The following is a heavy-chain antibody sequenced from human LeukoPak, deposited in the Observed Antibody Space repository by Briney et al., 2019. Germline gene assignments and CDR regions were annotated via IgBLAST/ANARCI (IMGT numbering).Heavy chain of an antibody. CDR2: INSDGSTI. V-gene: IGHV3-74*01. CDR3: AKGATSTWYDS. D-gene: IGHD1-26*01. Sequence: GGSLRLSCAASGFTFSSYAMSWVRQAPGKGLVWVSRINSDGSTINYADSVKGRFTISRDNAKNTLYLQMNSLRAEDTALYYCAKGATSTWYDSWGQGTLVTVSS. J-gene: IGHJ4*02. CDR1: GFTFSSYA.